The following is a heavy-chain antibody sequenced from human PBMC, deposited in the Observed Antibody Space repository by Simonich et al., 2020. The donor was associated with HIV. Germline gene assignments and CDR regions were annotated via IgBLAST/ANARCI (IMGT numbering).Heavy chain of an antibody. CDR1: GGSYIGYY. CDR2: INHSGTT. J-gene: IGHJ4*02. CDR3: ARRHPTTVTTPYFDY. D-gene: IGHD4-17*01. V-gene: IGHV4-34*01. Sequence: QVQLQQWGAGLLKPSETLSLTCAVYGGSYIGYYWSWIRQPPGKGLVWIGEINHSGTTNYNPSLKSRVTISVDTSKNQFSLKPSSVTAADTAVYYCARRHPTTVTTPYFDYWGQGTLVTVSS.